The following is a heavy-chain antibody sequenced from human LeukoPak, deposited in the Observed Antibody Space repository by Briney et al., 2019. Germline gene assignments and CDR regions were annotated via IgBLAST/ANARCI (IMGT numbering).Heavy chain of an antibody. Sequence: GGSLRLSCAASGLTFSSYSMNWVRQAPGKGLEWVSFISSSSSTIYYADSVKGRFTISRDNAKNSLYLQMNSLRAEDTAVYYCARDRGGSYSAIDYWAREPWSPSPQ. J-gene: IGHJ4*02. CDR2: ISSSSSTI. V-gene: IGHV3-48*04. D-gene: IGHD1-26*01. CDR1: GLTFSSYS. CDR3: ARDRGGSYSAIDY.